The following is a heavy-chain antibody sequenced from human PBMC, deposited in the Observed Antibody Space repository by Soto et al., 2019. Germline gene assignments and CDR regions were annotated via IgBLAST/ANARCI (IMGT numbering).Heavy chain of an antibody. CDR2: IKEDGSDI. Sequence: EVQLVESGGALVQPGGSLRLSCVASGFTFNTYWMGWVRQAPGEGLEWVANIKEDGSDIYYVDSVKGRFTISRDNAKNSLYLQMNSPRAKDTALYYCARVVSYGWFDPWGQGTLVTVSS. CDR3: ARVVSYGWFDP. J-gene: IGHJ5*02. D-gene: IGHD3-16*02. CDR1: GFTFNTYW. V-gene: IGHV3-7*03.